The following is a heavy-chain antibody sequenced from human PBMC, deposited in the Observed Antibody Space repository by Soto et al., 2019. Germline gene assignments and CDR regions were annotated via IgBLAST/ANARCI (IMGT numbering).Heavy chain of an antibody. V-gene: IGHV3-48*03. J-gene: IGHJ3*02. CDR1: GFTFSSYE. CDR2: ISSSGSTT. CDR3: ATRSGGGGAFDI. Sequence: GGSLRLSCAASGFTFSSYEMNWVRLAPGKGLEWVSYISSSGSTTNYAEPVKGRFTISRDNAKNSLYLQMNSLRAEDTAVYYCATRSGGGGAFDIWGQGTMVTGS. D-gene: IGHD3-10*01.